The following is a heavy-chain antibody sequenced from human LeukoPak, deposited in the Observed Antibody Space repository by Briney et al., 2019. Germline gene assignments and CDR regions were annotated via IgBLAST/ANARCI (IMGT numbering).Heavy chain of an antibody. CDR2: IDSDGSTT. CDR3: ARSVYDSGGYYRVLDY. V-gene: IGHV3-74*01. CDR1: GFTFSSYW. Sequence: RGSPRLSCAASGFTFSSYWMHWVRQAPGKGLVWVSRIDSDGSTTSYADSVKGRFTISRDNAKNTLYLQMNSLRAEDTAVYYCARSVYDSGGYYRVLDYWGQGTLVTVSS. J-gene: IGHJ4*02. D-gene: IGHD3-22*01.